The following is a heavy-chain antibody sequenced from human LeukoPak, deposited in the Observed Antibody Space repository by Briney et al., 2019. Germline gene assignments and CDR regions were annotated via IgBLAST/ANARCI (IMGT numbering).Heavy chain of an antibody. D-gene: IGHD2-2*01. CDR3: ARDVAGGGYQLLDY. V-gene: IGHV1-46*01. CDR2: INPSGGGT. Sequence: ASVKVSCKASGYTFTSYYMHWVRQAPGQGLEWMGIINPSGGGTSYAQKFQGRVTMTRDMSTSAVYMELSSLRSEDTAVYYCARDVAGGGYQLLDYWGQGTLVTVSS. CDR1: GYTFTSYY. J-gene: IGHJ4*02.